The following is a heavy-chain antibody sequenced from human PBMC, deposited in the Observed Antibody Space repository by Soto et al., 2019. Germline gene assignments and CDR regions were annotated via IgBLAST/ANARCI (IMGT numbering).Heavy chain of an antibody. J-gene: IGHJ4*02. CDR2: IYYSGST. CDR3: ARANVSPHDDNSGWPNTHFDD. V-gene: IGHV4-31*03. Sequence: SDTLSLTCTVSGGSISIGGYYWSWILHHPGKGLEWIGYIYYSGSTYYNPSLKSRVTISVDTSKNQFSLKLSSVTAADTAVYYCARANVSPHDDNSGWPNTHFDDWGQGTLVTVSS. D-gene: IGHD3-22*01. CDR1: GGSISIGGYY.